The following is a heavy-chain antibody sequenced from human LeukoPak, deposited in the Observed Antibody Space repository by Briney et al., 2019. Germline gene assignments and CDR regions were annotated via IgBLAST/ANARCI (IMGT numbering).Heavy chain of an antibody. CDR3: ARGNYSSSWYVRYYYYGMDV. J-gene: IGHJ6*02. V-gene: IGHV4-34*01. CDR1: GGSFSGYY. Sequence: SSETLSLTCAVYGGSFSGYYWSWIRQPPGKGLEWIGEINHSGSTNYNPSLKSRVTISVDTSKNQFSLKLSSVTAADTAVYYCARGNYSSSWYVRYYYYGMDVWGQGTTVTVSS. D-gene: IGHD6-13*01. CDR2: INHSGST.